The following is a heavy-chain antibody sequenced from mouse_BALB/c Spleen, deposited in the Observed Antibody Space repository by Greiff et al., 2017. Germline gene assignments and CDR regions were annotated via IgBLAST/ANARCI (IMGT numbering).Heavy chain of an antibody. D-gene: IGHD1-1*01. CDR2: INPYNDGT. CDR1: GYTFTSYV. CDR3: ARWGTVVATDY. J-gene: IGHJ2*01. Sequence: EVKVVESGPELVKPGASVKMSCKASGYTFTSYVMHWVKQKPGQGLEWIGYINPYNDGTKYNEKFKGKATLTSDKSSSTAYMELSSLTSEDSAVYYCARWGTVVATDYWGQGTTLTVSS. V-gene: IGHV1-14*01.